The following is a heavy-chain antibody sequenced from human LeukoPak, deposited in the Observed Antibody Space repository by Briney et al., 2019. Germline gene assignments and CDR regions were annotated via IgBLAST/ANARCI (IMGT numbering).Heavy chain of an antibody. J-gene: IGHJ3*02. D-gene: IGHD3-10*01. CDR2: IYSGGSI. CDR1: GFPVTNNY. Sequence: PGGSLRLSCAASGFPVTNNYMSWVRQAPGKGLEWVSIIYSGGSIFYADSVKGRFTISRDNSKNTLYLQMNSLRAEDTAVYYCARGGGYLSAFDIWGQGTMVTVSS. V-gene: IGHV3-53*01. CDR3: ARGGGYLSAFDI.